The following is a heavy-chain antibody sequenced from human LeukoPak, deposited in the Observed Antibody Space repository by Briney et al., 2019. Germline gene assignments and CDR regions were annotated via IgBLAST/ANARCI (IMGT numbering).Heavy chain of an antibody. J-gene: IGHJ4*02. CDR3: ASSSGYCSGGSCYPTADY. Sequence: PSETLSLTCAVYGQSFSGYYWSWIRQPPGKGLDWIGEINHSGSTNYNPSLKSRVTISVDTSKNHLSLKQSSVTAADTAVYYCASSSGYCSGGSCYPTADYWGQGTLVTVSS. V-gene: IGHV4-34*01. CDR2: INHSGST. CDR1: GQSFSGYY. D-gene: IGHD2-15*01.